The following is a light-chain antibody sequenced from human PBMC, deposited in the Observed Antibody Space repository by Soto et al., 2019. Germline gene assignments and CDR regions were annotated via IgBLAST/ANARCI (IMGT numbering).Light chain of an antibody. J-gene: IGLJ2*01. CDR1: SSDVGSYKF. Sequence: QSALTQPPSASGSPGQSVTISCTGTSSDVGSYKFVSWYQQHPGKAPKLMMYEVSKRPSGVPDRFSGSKSGNTAPLTVSGLQAEDEADYFCSSYAGNYNLVFGGGTKLTVL. V-gene: IGLV2-8*01. CDR2: EVS. CDR3: SSYAGNYNLV.